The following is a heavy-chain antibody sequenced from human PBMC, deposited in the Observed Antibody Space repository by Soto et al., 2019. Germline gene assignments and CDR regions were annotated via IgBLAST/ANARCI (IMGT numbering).Heavy chain of an antibody. CDR3: AKVGGGYYSYFDY. J-gene: IGHJ4*02. Sequence: EVRLVESGGGLVQPGRSLRLSCAASGFSFDDYAMHWVRQAPGKGLEWVSGISWNSGNIGYVDSVKGRFAISRDNAKNSLFLQMNSLRTEDTALYYCAKVGGGYYSYFDYWGQGALVTVSS. D-gene: IGHD3-22*01. V-gene: IGHV3-9*01. CDR1: GFSFDDYA. CDR2: ISWNSGNI.